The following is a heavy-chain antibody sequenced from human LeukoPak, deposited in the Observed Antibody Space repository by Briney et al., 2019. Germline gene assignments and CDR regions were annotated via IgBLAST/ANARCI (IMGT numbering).Heavy chain of an antibody. V-gene: IGHV4-4*07. CDR1: GGSISSYY. Sequence: SETLSLTCTGSGGSISSYYWSWIRQPAGKGLEWFGRIYTSGSTNYNPSVKSRVTMSEDTSKNQFSLKLSYVTAADTAVYYCARLGGYSYGYPPYYYYCGMVVWRGGGTVTVSS. CDR2: IYTSGST. D-gene: IGHD5-18*01. CDR3: ARLGGYSYGYPPYYYYCGMVV. J-gene: IGHJ6*01.